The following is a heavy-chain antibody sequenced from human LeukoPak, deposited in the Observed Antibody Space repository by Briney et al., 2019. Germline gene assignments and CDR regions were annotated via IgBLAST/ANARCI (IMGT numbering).Heavy chain of an antibody. Sequence: SETLSLTCTVSGGSISSSSYYWGWIRQPPGKGLEWIGSIHYSGSTYYNPSLKSRVTISVDTSKNQFSLKLSSVTAADTAVYYCARDSIVVVPAAQFDPWGQGTLVTVSS. CDR1: GGSISSSSYY. V-gene: IGHV4-39*07. CDR2: IHYSGST. J-gene: IGHJ5*02. CDR3: ARDSIVVVPAAQFDP. D-gene: IGHD2-2*01.